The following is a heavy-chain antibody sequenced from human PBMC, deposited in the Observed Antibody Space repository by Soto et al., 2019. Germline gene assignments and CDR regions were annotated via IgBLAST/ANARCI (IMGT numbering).Heavy chain of an antibody. D-gene: IGHD5-18*01. CDR3: ARIYSYQIDY. V-gene: IGHV4-31*03. CDR1: GGSISSGGYY. J-gene: IGHJ4*02. Sequence: SETLSLTCTVSGGSISSGGYYWSWIRQHPGKGLEWIGYIYYSGSTYYNPSLKSRVTISVDTSKNQFSLKLSSVTAADTAVYYCARIYSYQIDYWGQGTLVTVSS. CDR2: IYYSGST.